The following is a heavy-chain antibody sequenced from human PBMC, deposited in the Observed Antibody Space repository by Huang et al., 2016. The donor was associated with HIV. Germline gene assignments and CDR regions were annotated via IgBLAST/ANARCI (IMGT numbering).Heavy chain of an antibody. CDR2: VIYDGRKT. Sequence: QVQLVESGGGVVQPGRSLRLSCAASGFRFSSHAMHWVRQAPGKGLEWVAVVIYDGRKTYHAGSVKGRFTISRDNSKNTLYLQMNSLRAEDTAVYYCASLSNYASNRVFDYWGQGALVTVSS. CDR3: ASLSNYASNRVFDY. J-gene: IGHJ4*02. CDR1: GFRFSSHA. V-gene: IGHV3-30*04. D-gene: IGHD4-4*01.